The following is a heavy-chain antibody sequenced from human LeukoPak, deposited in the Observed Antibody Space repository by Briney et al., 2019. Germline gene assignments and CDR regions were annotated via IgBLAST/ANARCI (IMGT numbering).Heavy chain of an antibody. CDR1: GFTFSNYW. Sequence: PGGSLRLSCAVSGFTFSNYWMTWVRQAPGKGLEWVANIKHDGSGPSYLDSVRGRFTISRDNARNSLSLQMTSLRAEDTAVYYCARAREITVSGTDYFDYWGQGTLVTVPS. D-gene: IGHD6-19*01. CDR3: ARAREITVSGTDYFDY. CDR2: IKHDGSGP. V-gene: IGHV3-7*01. J-gene: IGHJ4*02.